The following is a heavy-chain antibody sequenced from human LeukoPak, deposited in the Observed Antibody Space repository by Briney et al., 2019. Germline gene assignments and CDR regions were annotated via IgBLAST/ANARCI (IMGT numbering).Heavy chain of an antibody. CDR2: ISAYNGNT. CDR3: ARGGYDYGLAGWFDP. CDR1: GYTSTSYG. D-gene: IGHD4-17*01. Sequence: GASVKVSCKASGYTSTSYGISWVRQAPGQGLEWMGWISAYNGNTNYAQKLQGRVTMTTDTSTSTAYMELRSLRSDDTAVYYCARGGYDYGLAGWFDPWGQGTLVTVSS. J-gene: IGHJ5*02. V-gene: IGHV1-18*04.